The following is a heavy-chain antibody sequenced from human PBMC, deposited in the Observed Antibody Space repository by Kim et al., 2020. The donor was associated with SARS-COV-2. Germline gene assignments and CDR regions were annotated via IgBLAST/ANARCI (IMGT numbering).Heavy chain of an antibody. CDR1: GFTFSSYA. CDR3: VKGGFTMVRGAPVDY. Sequence: GGSLRLSCSASGFTFSSYAMHWVRQAPGKGLEYVSAISSNGGSTYYADSVKGRFTISRDNSKNTLYLQMSSLRAEDTAVYYCVKGGFTMVRGAPVDYWGQGTLVTVSS. J-gene: IGHJ4*02. D-gene: IGHD3-10*01. CDR2: ISSNGGST. V-gene: IGHV3-64D*06.